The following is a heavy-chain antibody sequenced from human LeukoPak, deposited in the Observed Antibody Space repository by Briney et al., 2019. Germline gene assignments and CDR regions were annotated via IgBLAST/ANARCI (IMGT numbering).Heavy chain of an antibody. CDR2: IIPIFGTA. Sequence: ASVKVSCKASGGTFSSYAISWVRQAPGQGLEWMGGIIPIFGTANYAQKLQGRVTITADESTSTAYMELSSLRSDDTAVYYCARDPEPPSYCSSTSCAGAWPTHHYWGQGTLVTVSS. J-gene: IGHJ4*02. D-gene: IGHD2-2*01. V-gene: IGHV1-69*13. CDR1: GGTFSSYA. CDR3: ARDPEPPSYCSSTSCAGAWPTHHY.